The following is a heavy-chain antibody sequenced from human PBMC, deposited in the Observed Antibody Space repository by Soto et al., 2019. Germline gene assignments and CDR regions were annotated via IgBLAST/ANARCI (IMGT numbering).Heavy chain of an antibody. J-gene: IGHJ5*02. Sequence: SEPLSLTCTVSGGSIGGRGYYRILIRQPPGKGLEWIGYIYYSGSTYYNPSLKSRVTISVDTSKNQFSLKLSSVTAADTAVYYCETQEVGGSYVYTFDPWGQGTLVTVSS. CDR2: IYYSGST. V-gene: IGHV4-30-4*01. CDR3: ETQEVGGSYVYTFDP. CDR1: GGSIGGRGYY. D-gene: IGHD1-26*01.